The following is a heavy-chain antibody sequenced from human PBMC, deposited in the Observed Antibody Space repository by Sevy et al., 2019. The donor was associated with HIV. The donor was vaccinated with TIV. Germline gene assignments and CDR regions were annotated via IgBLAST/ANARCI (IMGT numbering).Heavy chain of an antibody. CDR1: GGSISSSSYY. CDR3: ARHVFDEMATIPLGGMDV. V-gene: IGHV4-39*01. J-gene: IGHJ6*02. D-gene: IGHD5-12*01. Sequence: SETLSLTCTVSGGSISSSSYYWGWIRQPPGKGLEWIGSIYYSGSTYYNPSHKSRVTISVDTSKNQFSLKLSSVTAADTAVYYCARHVFDEMATIPLGGMDVWGQGTTVIVSS. CDR2: IYYSGST.